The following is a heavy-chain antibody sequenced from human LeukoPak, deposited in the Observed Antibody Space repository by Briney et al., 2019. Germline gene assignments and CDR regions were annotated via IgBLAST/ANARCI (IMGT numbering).Heavy chain of an antibody. J-gene: IGHJ6*02. Sequence: SETLSLTCTVSGGSISHYFWSWIRQPPGKGLEWIGYIYYSGSTNYNPSLKSRVTISVDTSKNQFSLKLSSVTAADTAVYYCARWGLRVAGGHYYYGMDVWGQGTTVTVSS. D-gene: IGHD6-19*01. CDR2: IYYSGST. CDR3: ARWGLRVAGGHYYYGMDV. CDR1: GGSISHYF. V-gene: IGHV4-59*08.